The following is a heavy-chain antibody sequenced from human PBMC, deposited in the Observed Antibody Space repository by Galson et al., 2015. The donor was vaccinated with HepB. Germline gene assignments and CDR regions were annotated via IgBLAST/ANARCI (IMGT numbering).Heavy chain of an antibody. CDR3: ARVPQLTDYWYYMDV. CDR2: IIPIFGTA. J-gene: IGHJ6*03. CDR1: GGTFSSYA. Sequence: SVKVSCKASGGTFSSYAISWVRQAPGQGLEWMGGIIPIFGTANYAQKFQGRVTITADESTSTAYMELSSLRSEDTAVYYCARVPQLTDYWYYMDVWGKGTTVTVSS. V-gene: IGHV1-69*13. D-gene: IGHD6-13*01.